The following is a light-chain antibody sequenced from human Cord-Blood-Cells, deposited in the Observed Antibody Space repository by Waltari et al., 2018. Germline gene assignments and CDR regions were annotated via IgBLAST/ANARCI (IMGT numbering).Light chain of an antibody. CDR2: DVS. J-gene: IGLJ3*02. CDR3: SSYTSSSTWV. V-gene: IGLV2-14*01. Sequence: QSALTQPASVSGSPGQSIPISCTGTTSDVGGYNYVSWYQQHPGQAPKLMIYDVSKRPSGVSSRFSGSKSGNTASLTISGLQAEDEADYYCSSYTSSSTWVFGGGTKLTVL. CDR1: TSDVGGYNY.